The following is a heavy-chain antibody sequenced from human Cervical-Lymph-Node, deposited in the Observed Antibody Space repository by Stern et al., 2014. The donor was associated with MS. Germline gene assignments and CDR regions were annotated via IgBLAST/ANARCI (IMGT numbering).Heavy chain of an antibody. CDR2: ISVDNGNT. Sequence: VQLVESGAEVRKPGASVKLSCKASGYTFTSYGISWVRQAPGQGLEWMGWISVDNGNTDYAQKFQGRVTMTADTSTDTAYMELRRLRSDETAVYYCAVAAAGTSCFDPWGQGTLVTVAS. D-gene: IGHD6-13*01. CDR3: AVAAAGTSCFDP. V-gene: IGHV1-18*01. J-gene: IGHJ5*02. CDR1: GYTFTSYG.